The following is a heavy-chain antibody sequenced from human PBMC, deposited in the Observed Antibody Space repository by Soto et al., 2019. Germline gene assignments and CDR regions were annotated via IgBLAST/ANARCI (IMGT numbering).Heavy chain of an antibody. D-gene: IGHD1-26*01. V-gene: IGHV3-64D*06. J-gene: IGHJ4*02. CDR3: VKPGGYSYYFDY. CDR1: WFAFFGFS. CDR2: ISSNGGSI. Sequence: PGGAPRLSCLTPWFAFFGFSMHWGPPAPGKGLEYVAAISSNGGSIYYVDSVKGRFTISRDNSKSTLYLQMSSLRPEDTAVYYCVKPGGYSYYFDYWGQGALVTVPQ.